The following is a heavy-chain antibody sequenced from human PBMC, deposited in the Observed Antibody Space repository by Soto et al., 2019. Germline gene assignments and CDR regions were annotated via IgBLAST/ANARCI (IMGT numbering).Heavy chain of an antibody. D-gene: IGHD2-2*03. CDR3: ARDRWMRDPPFDY. CDR2: INTDGSAT. CDR1: GFIFSSDW. Sequence: PGGSLRLSCAASGFIFSSDWMHWVRQAPGKGLVWASRINTDGSATTYADSVKGRFTISRDNAKNMVYLQMNSLRAEDTAVYYCARDRWMRDPPFDYWGQGTLVTVST. V-gene: IGHV3-74*01. J-gene: IGHJ4*02.